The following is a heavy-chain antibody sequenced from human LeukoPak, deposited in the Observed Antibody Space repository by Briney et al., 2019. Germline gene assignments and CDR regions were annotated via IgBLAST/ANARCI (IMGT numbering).Heavy chain of an antibody. CDR2: ISGSGGST. V-gene: IGHV3-23*01. CDR1: GFTFSSYA. J-gene: IGHJ4*02. Sequence: GGSLRLSCAASGFTFSSYAMNWVRQAPGKGLEWVSAISGSGGSTYYADSVKGRFTISRDNSKNTLYLQMNSLRAEDTAVYYCATVFSSSNEFFDYWGQGALVTVSS. D-gene: IGHD2-2*01. CDR3: ATVFSSSNEFFDY.